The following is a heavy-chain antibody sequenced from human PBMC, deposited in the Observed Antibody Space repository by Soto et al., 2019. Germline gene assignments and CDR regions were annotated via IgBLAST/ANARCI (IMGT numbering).Heavy chain of an antibody. CDR1: GGSISSGGYY. D-gene: IGHD6-19*01. V-gene: IGHV4-31*03. CDR3: ARVIAVAAGFDH. Sequence: PSETLSLTCTVSGGSISSGGYYWSWIRQDPGKGLEWIGYIYYSGSTYYNPSLKSRVTISVDTSKNQFSLRLSSVTAADTAVYYCARVIAVAAGFDHWGQGTLVTVSS. CDR2: IYYSGST. J-gene: IGHJ5*02.